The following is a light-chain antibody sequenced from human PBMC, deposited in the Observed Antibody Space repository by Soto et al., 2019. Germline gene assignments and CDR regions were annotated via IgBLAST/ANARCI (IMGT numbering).Light chain of an antibody. Sequence: QSVLTQPPSASGTPGQRVAISCSGSSSNIGSNTVSWYQQHPGKAPKLMIYDVTKRPSGVPDRFSGSKSANTASLTISGLQAEDEADYYCCSYAGSYTFVFGTGTKVTVL. J-gene: IGLJ1*01. CDR3: CSYAGSYTFV. CDR1: SSNIGSNT. V-gene: IGLV2-11*01. CDR2: DVT.